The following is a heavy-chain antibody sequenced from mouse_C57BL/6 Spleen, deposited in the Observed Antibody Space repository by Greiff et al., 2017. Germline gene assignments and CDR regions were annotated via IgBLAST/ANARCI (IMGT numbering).Heavy chain of an antibody. J-gene: IGHJ1*03. D-gene: IGHD2-4*01. CDR2: IDPNSGGT. CDR1: GYTFTSYW. Sequence: QVQLQQPGAELVKPGASVKLSCKASGYTFTSYWMHWVKQRPGRGREWIGRIDPNSGGTKYNEKFKSKATLTVGKSTSTAYMQLSSLTSEDSAVYYWARGGDYEGTYWYFDVWGTGTTVTVSS. CDR3: ARGGDYEGTYWYFDV. V-gene: IGHV1-72*01.